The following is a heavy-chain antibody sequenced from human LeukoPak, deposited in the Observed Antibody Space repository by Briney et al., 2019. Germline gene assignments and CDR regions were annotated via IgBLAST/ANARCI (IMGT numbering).Heavy chain of an antibody. V-gene: IGHV4-59*01. CDR3: ARAGVGRHSNWFDP. Sequence: SETLSLTCTVSGGSISSYYWSWIWQPPGKGLEWIGYIYYSGSTNYNPSLKSRVTISVDTSENQFSLKLSSVTAADTAVYYCARAGVGRHSNWFDPWGQGTLVTVSS. D-gene: IGHD3-10*01. CDR2: IYYSGST. CDR1: GGSISSYY. J-gene: IGHJ5*02.